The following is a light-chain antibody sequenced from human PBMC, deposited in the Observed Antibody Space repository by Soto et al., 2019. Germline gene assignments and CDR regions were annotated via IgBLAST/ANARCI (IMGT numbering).Light chain of an antibody. V-gene: IGKV3-15*01. J-gene: IGKJ1*01. CDR3: QQCNNWPRT. CDR1: QSVSTN. Sequence: EIAMTQFSATPVWSPGERATLSCRASQSVSTNLAWYQQKPGQAPRLLIYNAPTRATGIPARFSGSGSGTEFTLTISSLQSEDFAFYYCQQCNNWPRTFGQGTRVDIK. CDR2: NAP.